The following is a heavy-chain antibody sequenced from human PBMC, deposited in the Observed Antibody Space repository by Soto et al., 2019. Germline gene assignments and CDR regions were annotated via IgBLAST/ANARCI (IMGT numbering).Heavy chain of an antibody. D-gene: IGHD3-10*01. J-gene: IGHJ4*01. Sequence: PVESVTISCKVSGYSFTSYWIVWVLQMPGKGLEWMGIIYPGDSYTRYSPSFQGQVTIPADKSISTAYLQWSSLKSSDTAVYYCARDSGYGSGAYVNHYLDFWGRGTLVTVSS. CDR3: ARDSGYGSGAYVNHYLDF. V-gene: IGHV5-51*01. CDR2: IYPGDSYT. CDR1: GYSFTSYW.